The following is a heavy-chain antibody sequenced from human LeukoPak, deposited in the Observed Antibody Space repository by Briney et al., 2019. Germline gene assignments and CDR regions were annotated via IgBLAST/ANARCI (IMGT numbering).Heavy chain of an antibody. J-gene: IGHJ4*02. CDR3: ARALLLYGSGQYYFDY. Sequence: SETLSLTCAVSGGSISSGGYSWSWIRQPPGKGLEWIGYIYHSGSTYYNPSLKSRVTISVDRSKNQFSLKLSSVTAADTAVYYCARALLLYGSGQYYFDYCGQGTLVTVSS. CDR1: GGSISSGGYS. V-gene: IGHV4-30-2*01. D-gene: IGHD3-10*01. CDR2: IYHSGST.